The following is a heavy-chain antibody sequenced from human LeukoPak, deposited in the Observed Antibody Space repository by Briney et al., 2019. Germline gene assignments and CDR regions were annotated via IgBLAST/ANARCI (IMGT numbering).Heavy chain of an antibody. J-gene: IGHJ3*02. Sequence: GASVKVSCKVSGYTLTELSMHWVRQAPGKGLEWMGGFDPEDGKTIYAQKLQVRVSMTEDTSIHTAYMELSGLRSEDTAVYYCAIRRRPPRVTYSVRYSRPIAFDIWGQGTMVTVSS. CDR3: AIRRRPPRVTYSVRYSRPIAFDI. V-gene: IGHV1-24*01. CDR2: FDPEDGKT. CDR1: GYTLTELS. D-gene: IGHD1-26*01.